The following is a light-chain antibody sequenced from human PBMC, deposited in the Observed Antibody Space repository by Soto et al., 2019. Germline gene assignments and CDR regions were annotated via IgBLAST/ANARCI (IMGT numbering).Light chain of an antibody. CDR1: SSDVGGYDY. CDR2: DVT. J-gene: IGLJ1*01. V-gene: IGLV2-14*01. CDR3: SSYTSSTSYV. Sequence: QSALTQPASVSGSPGQSITISCTGTSSDVGGYDYVSWYQQHPGKAPQLLIYDVTNRPSGISNRFSGSKSDNTASLTISGLQAEDEVDYFCSSYTSSTSYVFGTGTKVTVL.